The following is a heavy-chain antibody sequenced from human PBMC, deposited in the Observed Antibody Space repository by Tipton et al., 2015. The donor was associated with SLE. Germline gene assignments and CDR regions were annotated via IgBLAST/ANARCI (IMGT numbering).Heavy chain of an antibody. J-gene: IGHJ6*03. CDR1: GGSISSGYY. D-gene: IGHD3-22*01. Sequence: LRLSCTVSGGSISSGYYWGWIRQPPGKGLEWIGSIYHSGSTYYNPSLKSRVTISVDTSKNQFSLKLSSVTAADTAVYYCARQDYYDSSGYYYYYYYMDVWGKGTTVTVSS. CDR2: IYHSGST. CDR3: ARQDYYDSSGYYYYYYYMDV. V-gene: IGHV4-38-2*02.